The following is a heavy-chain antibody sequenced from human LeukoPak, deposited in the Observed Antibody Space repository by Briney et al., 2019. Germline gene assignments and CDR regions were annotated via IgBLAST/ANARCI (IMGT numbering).Heavy chain of an antibody. CDR2: ISGSGGST. CDR3: AKGYYSSGGYVLPYYQKYYYYGMDV. J-gene: IGHJ6*02. Sequence: GGSLRLSCAASGFTFSSYAMSWVRQAPGKGLEWVSAISGSGGSTYYADSVKGRFTISRDNFKNTLYLQMNSLRAEDTAVYYCAKGYYSSGGYVLPYYQKYYYYGMDVWGQGTTVTVSS. D-gene: IGHD6-19*01. CDR1: GFTFSSYA. V-gene: IGHV3-23*01.